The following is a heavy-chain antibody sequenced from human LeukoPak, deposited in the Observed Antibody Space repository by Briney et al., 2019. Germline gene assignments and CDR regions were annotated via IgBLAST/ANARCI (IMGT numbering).Heavy chain of an antibody. V-gene: IGHV3-23*01. J-gene: IGHJ4*02. CDR2: ISGSGEST. Sequence: PGGSLRLSCAASGFTFSSYAKSWVRQAPGKGLEWVSSISGSGESTYYADSVKGRFTISRDNSKNTLYLQMNSLRAEDTAVYYCATQYYYDRSGYTPLYYFDYWGQGTLVTVSS. CDR1: GFTFSSYA. CDR3: ATQYYYDRSGYTPLYYFDY. D-gene: IGHD3-22*01.